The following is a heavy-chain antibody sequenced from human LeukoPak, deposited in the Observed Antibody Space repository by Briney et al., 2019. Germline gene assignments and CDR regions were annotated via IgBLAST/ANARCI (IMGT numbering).Heavy chain of an antibody. CDR3: ARNGGHSDFDH. D-gene: IGHD4-23*01. Sequence: SGTLSLTCAVSSGSISSRGCWTWVRQSPGKGLEWIGEIYYSGSTNCNPSLKNRVTISLDKSKNQFSLKLASVTAADTAMYYCARNGGHSDFDHWGPGTLVTVSS. J-gene: IGHJ4*02. CDR1: SGSISSRGC. CDR2: IYYSGST. V-gene: IGHV4-4*02.